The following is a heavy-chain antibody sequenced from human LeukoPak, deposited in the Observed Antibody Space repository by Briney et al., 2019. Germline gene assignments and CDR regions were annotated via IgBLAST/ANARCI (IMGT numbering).Heavy chain of an antibody. CDR1: GGSISSYY. J-gene: IGHJ2*01. CDR3: ARENGWLLPHWYFDL. CDR2: IYYSGST. D-gene: IGHD3-22*01. V-gene: IGHV4-59*01. Sequence: SETLSLTCTVSGGSISSYYWSWIRQPPRKGLEWIGYIYYSGSTNYNPSLKSRVTISVDTSKNQFSLKLSSVTAADTAVYYCARENGWLLPHWYFDLWGRGTLVTVSS.